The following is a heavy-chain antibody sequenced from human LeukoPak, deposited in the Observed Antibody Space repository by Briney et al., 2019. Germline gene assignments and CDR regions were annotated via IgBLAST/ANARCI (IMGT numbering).Heavy chain of an antibody. CDR2: LFASGKT. CDR1: TLSVSYNY. V-gene: IGHV3-53*01. CDR3: AGSVYSQPDQ. Sequence: GGSLRLSCAASTLSVSYNYMNWVRQAPGKGLEWVALLFASGKTYYADSVKGRFTISGDPSKSTLHLQMNSLRFEDTALYFCAGSVYSQPDQWGQGTQVAVSS. J-gene: IGHJ4*01. D-gene: IGHD4-11*01.